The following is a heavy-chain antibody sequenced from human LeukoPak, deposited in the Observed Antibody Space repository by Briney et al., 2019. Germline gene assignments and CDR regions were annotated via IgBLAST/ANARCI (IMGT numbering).Heavy chain of an antibody. J-gene: IGHJ4*02. Sequence: SSETLSLTCAVYGGSFSGYYWSWIRQPPGKGLEWIGEINHSGSTNYNPSLESRVTISVDTSKTQFSLKVTSVTAADTAVYYCARAEDGYNFDYWGQGTLVTVSS. V-gene: IGHV4-34*01. CDR2: INHSGST. CDR1: GGSFSGYY. D-gene: IGHD5-24*01. CDR3: ARAEDGYNFDY.